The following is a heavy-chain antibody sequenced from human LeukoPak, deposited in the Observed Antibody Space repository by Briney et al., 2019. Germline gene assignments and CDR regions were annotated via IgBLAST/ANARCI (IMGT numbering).Heavy chain of an antibody. CDR3: ARGGSYAADY. J-gene: IGHJ4*02. D-gene: IGHD1-26*01. CDR1: GFTFSSYS. V-gene: IGHV3-48*01. CDR2: ISSSSSTI. Sequence: GGSLRPSCAASGFTFSSYSMNWVRQAPGKGLEWVSYISSSSSTIYYADSVKGRFTISRDNAKNSLYLQMNSLRAEDTAVYYCARGGSYAADYWVQGTLVTVSS.